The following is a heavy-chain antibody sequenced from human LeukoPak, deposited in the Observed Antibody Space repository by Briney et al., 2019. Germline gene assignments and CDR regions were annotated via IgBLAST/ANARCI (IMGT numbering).Heavy chain of an antibody. V-gene: IGHV4-34*01. Sequence: SETLSLTCAVYGGSFSGYYWSWIRQPPGKGLEWIGEINHSGSTNYNPSLKSRVTISVDTSKNQFSLKLSSVTAADTAVYYCARASWGPDPFDYWGQGTLVTVSS. J-gene: IGHJ4*02. CDR2: INHSGST. CDR1: GGSFSGYY. D-gene: IGHD3-16*01. CDR3: ARASWGPDPFDY.